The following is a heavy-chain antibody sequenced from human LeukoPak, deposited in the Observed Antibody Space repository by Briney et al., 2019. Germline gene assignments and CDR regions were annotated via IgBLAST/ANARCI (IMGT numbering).Heavy chain of an antibody. CDR3: ARSYYDFWSGYLGDYMDV. CDR1: GFTFSSYS. CDR2: FRSSSSYI. V-gene: IGHV3-21*04. Sequence: GGSLRLSCAASGFTFSSYSMNWVRQAPGKGLEWVSSFRSSSSYIYYADSVKGRFTISRDNAKNSLYLQMNSLRAEDTAVYYCARSYYDFWSGYLGDYMDVWGEGTTVTVSS. J-gene: IGHJ6*03. D-gene: IGHD3-3*01.